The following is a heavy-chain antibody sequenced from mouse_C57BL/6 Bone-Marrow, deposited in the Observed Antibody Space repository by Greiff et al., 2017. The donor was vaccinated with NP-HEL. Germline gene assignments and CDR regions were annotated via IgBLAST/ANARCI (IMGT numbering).Heavy chain of an antibody. D-gene: IGHD1-1*01. CDR3: ATFITSFFDV. Sequence: VQLQQSGPELVKPGASVKMSCKASGYTFTDYNMHWVKQSHGKSLEWIGYINPNNGGTSYNQKFKGKATLTVNKSSSTAYMELRSLTSEDSAVYYCATFITSFFDVWGTGTTVTVSS. CDR1: GYTFTDYN. V-gene: IGHV1-22*01. J-gene: IGHJ1*03. CDR2: INPNNGGT.